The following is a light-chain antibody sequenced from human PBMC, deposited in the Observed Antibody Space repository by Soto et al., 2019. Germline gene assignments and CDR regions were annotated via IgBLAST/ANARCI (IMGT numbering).Light chain of an antibody. CDR1: QSVSSSY. CDR2: DAS. CDR3: QQYGSSPRT. V-gene: IGKV3-20*01. J-gene: IGKJ1*01. Sequence: EVVMTQSPATLSVSPGEGATLSCRASQSVSSSYLAWYQQKPGQAPRLLIYDASSRATGIPDRFSGSGSGTDFTLTISRLEPEDFAVYYCQQYGSSPRTFGQGTKVDI.